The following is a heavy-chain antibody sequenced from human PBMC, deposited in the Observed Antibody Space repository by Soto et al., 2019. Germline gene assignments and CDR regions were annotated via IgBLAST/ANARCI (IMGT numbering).Heavy chain of an antibody. V-gene: IGHV3-30*18. CDR2: VSFDGTNK. CDR1: GFIFSSYG. Sequence: GGSLRLSCAASGFIFSSYGMHWVRQAPGKGLEWVAVVSFDGTNKYFTDSVKGRFTISRDNSKNTLYLQMNSLRAEDTAAYYCAKDLGMATFRDDAFDIWGQGTMVTVSS. CDR3: AKDLGMATFRDDAFDI. D-gene: IGHD3-16*01. J-gene: IGHJ3*02.